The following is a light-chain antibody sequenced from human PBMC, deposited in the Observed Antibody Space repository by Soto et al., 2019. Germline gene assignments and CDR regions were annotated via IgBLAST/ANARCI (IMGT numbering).Light chain of an antibody. CDR3: NSFPTSSTLV. J-gene: IGLJ2*01. V-gene: IGLV2-14*03. Sequence: QPVLTQPASVSGSPGQSITISCTGTSSDVGAYNYVSWYQHHPGKAPKLMIYDVSNRPSGVSNRFSGSKSGNTASLTISGLQAEDDADYYCNSFPTSSTLVFGGGTKLTGL. CDR1: SSDVGAYNY. CDR2: DVS.